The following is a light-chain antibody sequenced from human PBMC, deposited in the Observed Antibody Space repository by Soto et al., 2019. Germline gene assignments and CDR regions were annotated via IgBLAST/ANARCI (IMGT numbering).Light chain of an antibody. CDR3: CSNAGSYEV. Sequence: QSALTQPRSVSGAPGQSVTISCTGTSSDVGGYNYVSWYQQHPGKAAKGMIYDVSERPSGVPDRFSGSKSGNTASLTISGLQAEDEADYYCCSNAGSYEVFGGGTKLTVL. CDR1: SSDVGGYNY. V-gene: IGLV2-11*01. J-gene: IGLJ2*01. CDR2: DVS.